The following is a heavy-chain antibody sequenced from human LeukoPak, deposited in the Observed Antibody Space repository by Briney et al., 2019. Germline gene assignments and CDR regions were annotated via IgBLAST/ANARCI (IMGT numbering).Heavy chain of an antibody. V-gene: IGHV3-53*01. J-gene: IGHJ4*02. CDR2: IYSGGST. Sequence: GGSLRLSCAASGFTVSSNYMSWVRQAPGKGLEWVSVIYSGGSTYYADSVKGRFTISRDNSKNTLYLQMNSLRAEDTAVYYCAKIGVVVPAAPPDYWGQGTLVTVSS. CDR3: AKIGVVVPAAPPDY. CDR1: GFTVSSNY. D-gene: IGHD2-2*01.